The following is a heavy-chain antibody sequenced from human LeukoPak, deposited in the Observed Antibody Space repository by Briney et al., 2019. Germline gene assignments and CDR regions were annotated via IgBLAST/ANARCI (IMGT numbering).Heavy chain of an antibody. D-gene: IGHD3-22*01. CDR2: ISYDGSNK. Sequence: GGSLRLSCAASGFTFSSYAMHWVRQAPGKGLEWVAVISYDGSNKYYADSVKGRFTISRDNSKSTLYLQMNSLRAEDTAVYYCARDHPQYYYDSSGYWDYWGQGTLVTVSS. CDR3: ARDHPQYYYDSSGYWDY. CDR1: GFTFSSYA. J-gene: IGHJ4*02. V-gene: IGHV3-30-3*01.